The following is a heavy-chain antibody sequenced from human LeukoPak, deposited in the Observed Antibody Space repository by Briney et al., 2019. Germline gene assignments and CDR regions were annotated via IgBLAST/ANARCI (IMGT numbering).Heavy chain of an antibody. CDR1: GGSISSGSYY. CDR3: ASGLGVYYDSSGYELGY. D-gene: IGHD3-22*01. Sequence: SETLSPTCTVSGGSISSGSYYWSWIRQPAGKGLEWIGRIYTSGSTNYNPSLKSRVTISVDTSKNQFSLKLSSVTAADTAVYYCASGLGVYYDSSGYELGYWGQGTLVTVSS. V-gene: IGHV4-61*02. J-gene: IGHJ4*02. CDR2: IYTSGST.